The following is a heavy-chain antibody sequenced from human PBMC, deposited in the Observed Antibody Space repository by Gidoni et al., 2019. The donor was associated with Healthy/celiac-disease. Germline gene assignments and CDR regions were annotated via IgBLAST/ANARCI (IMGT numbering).Heavy chain of an antibody. CDR3: ARGTYLANFMIVVVKPSYYFDY. CDR1: GGSFSGYY. Sequence: QVQLQQWGAGLLKPSETLSLTCAVYGGSFSGYYWSWIRQPPGKGLEWIGEINHSGSTNYNPSLKSRVTISVDTSKNQFSLKLSSVTAADTAVYYCARGTYLANFMIVVVKPSYYFDYWGQGTLVTVSS. V-gene: IGHV4-34*01. D-gene: IGHD3-22*01. CDR2: INHSGST. J-gene: IGHJ4*02.